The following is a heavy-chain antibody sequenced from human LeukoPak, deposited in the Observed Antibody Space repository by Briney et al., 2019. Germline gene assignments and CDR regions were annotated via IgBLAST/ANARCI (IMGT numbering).Heavy chain of an antibody. CDR3: ARKGSGSLWYFDL. Sequence: SETLSLTCAVYGGSFSGYYWSWIRQPPGKGLEWIGEINHSGSTNYNPSLKSRVTISVDTSKNQFSLKLSSVTAADTAVYYCARKGSGSLWYFDLWGRGTLVTVSS. J-gene: IGHJ2*01. CDR1: GGSFSGYY. V-gene: IGHV4-34*01. CDR2: INHSGST. D-gene: IGHD6-19*01.